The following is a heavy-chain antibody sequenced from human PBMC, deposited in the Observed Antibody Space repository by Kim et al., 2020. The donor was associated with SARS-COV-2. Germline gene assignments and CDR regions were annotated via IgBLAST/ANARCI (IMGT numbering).Heavy chain of an antibody. Sequence: NKYYADSVKGRFTISRDNSKNTLYLQMNSLRAEDTAVYFCVSGGSYYFDSWGQGTLVTVSS. CDR3: VSGGSYYFDS. D-gene: IGHD1-26*01. CDR2: NK. J-gene: IGHJ4*02. V-gene: IGHV3-30*03.